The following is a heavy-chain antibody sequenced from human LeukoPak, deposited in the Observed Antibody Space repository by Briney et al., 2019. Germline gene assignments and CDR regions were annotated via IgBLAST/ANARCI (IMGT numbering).Heavy chain of an antibody. CDR3: ARPVRMGSGSYPFNY. J-gene: IGHJ4*02. CDR2: INHSGST. Sequence: SETLSLTCTVSGGSISGTSYYWGWIRQPSGKGLEWIGEINHSGSTNYNPSLKSRVTISVDTSKNQFSLKLSSVTAADTAVYYCARPVRMGSGSYPFNYWGQGTLVTVSS. CDR1: GGSISGTSYY. D-gene: IGHD3-10*01. V-gene: IGHV4-39*07.